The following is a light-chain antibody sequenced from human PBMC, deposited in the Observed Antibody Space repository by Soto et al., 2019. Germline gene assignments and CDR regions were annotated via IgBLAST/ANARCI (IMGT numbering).Light chain of an antibody. Sequence: DVVMTQSPLSLPVTLGQPASISCRSSQSLVYSDGNTYLNWYQQKPGKAPKLLIYTATVLQGGVPSRFSGTGSGTEFILTISSLQPEDFATYYCQQVNSYPLTFGGGTKVDIK. CDR2: TAT. V-gene: IGKV2D-30*01. CDR1: QSLVYSDGNTY. CDR3: QQVNSYPLT. J-gene: IGKJ4*01.